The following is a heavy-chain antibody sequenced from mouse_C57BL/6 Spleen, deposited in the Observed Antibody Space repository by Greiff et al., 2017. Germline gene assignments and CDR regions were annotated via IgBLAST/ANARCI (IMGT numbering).Heavy chain of an antibody. D-gene: IGHD3-1*01. CDR3: ARSGYYAIDY. J-gene: IGHJ4*01. V-gene: IGHV1-55*01. CDR2: IYPGSGST. CDR1: GYTFTSYW. Sequence: QVQLQQPGAELVKPGASVKMSCKASGYTFTSYWITWVKQRPGQGLEWIGDIYPGSGSTNYNEKFKSKATLTVETSSSTAYMQRSSLTSEDSAVYYCARSGYYAIDYWGQGTSVTVSS.